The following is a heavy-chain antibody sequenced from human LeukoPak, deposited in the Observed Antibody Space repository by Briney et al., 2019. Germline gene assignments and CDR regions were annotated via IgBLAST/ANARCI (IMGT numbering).Heavy chain of an antibody. CDR1: GGSISSYY. CDR2: IYYSGST. CDR3: ARDRRYCSGGSCYRGFDP. Sequence: SETLSLTCTVSGGSISSYYWSWIRQPTGKGLEWIGYIYYSGSTNYNPSLKSRVTISVDTSKNQFSLKLSSVTAADTAVYYCARDRRYCSGGSCYRGFDPWGQGTLVTVSS. J-gene: IGHJ5*02. V-gene: IGHV4-59*13. D-gene: IGHD2-15*01.